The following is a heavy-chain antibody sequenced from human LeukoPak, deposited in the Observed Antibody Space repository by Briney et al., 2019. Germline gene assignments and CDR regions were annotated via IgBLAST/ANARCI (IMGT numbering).Heavy chain of an antibody. CDR2: IYYSGST. V-gene: IGHV4-61*01. CDR1: GGSVSSSNYY. Sequence: PSETLSLTCTVSGGSVSSSNYYWSRIRQPPGKGLEWIGYIYYSGSTNYNPSLKSRVTISVDTSKNQFSLRLTSVTAADTAVYYCASEREATYYYDTSGFDYWGQGTLVTVSS. J-gene: IGHJ4*02. D-gene: IGHD3-22*01. CDR3: ASEREATYYYDTSGFDY.